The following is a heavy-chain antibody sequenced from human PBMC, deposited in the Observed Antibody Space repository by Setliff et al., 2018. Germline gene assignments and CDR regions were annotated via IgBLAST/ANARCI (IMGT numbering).Heavy chain of an antibody. J-gene: IGHJ4*02. CDR2: IYHGGDT. D-gene: IGHD1-1*01. Sequence: PSETLSLTCSVSGGAVSGDYWTWIRQPPGKGLEWIGRIYHGGDTYYNASLKSRLTISVDTSKNQFSLKLRSVTAADTAVYYCARTGTYRYFDYWGQGALVTVSS. CDR1: GGAVSGDY. CDR3: ARTGTYRYFDY. V-gene: IGHV4-39*01.